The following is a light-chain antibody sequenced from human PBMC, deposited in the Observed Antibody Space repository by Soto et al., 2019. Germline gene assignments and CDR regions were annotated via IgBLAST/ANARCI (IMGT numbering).Light chain of an antibody. J-gene: IGKJ1*01. Sequence: DIQMTQSPSSLSASVGDRVTITCRASQDISSYLAWYQQKPGKVPKLLIYAASTLQSGVPSRFSGSGSGTDFTLTISSLQPEDVATYFCQTYNSAPRTFGQGTKVDIK. CDR2: AAS. V-gene: IGKV1-27*01. CDR3: QTYNSAPRT. CDR1: QDISSY.